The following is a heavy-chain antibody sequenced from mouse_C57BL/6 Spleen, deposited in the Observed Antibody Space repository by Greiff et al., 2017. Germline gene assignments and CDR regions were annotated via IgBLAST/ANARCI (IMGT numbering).Heavy chain of an antibody. CDR1: GYAFSSSW. CDR3: AVYYGRSRGYVDV. D-gene: IGHD1-1*01. V-gene: IGHV1-82*01. Sequence: QVQLQQSGPELVKPGASVKISCKASGYAFSSSWMNWVKQRPGKGLEWIGRIYPGDGDTNYNGKFKGKATLTADKSSSTAYMQLSSLTSDDSAVYCCAVYYGRSRGYVDVWGTGTTLTVSS. J-gene: IGHJ1*03. CDR2: IYPGDGDT.